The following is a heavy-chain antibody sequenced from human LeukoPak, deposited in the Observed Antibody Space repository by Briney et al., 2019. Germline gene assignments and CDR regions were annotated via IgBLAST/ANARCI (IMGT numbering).Heavy chain of an antibody. CDR2: INKGGGTT. J-gene: IGHJ4*02. Sequence: PGGSLRLSCTGSGFTLSSYAMTWVRQAPGKGLEWVSTINKGGGTTYDTASVKGRFTVSRDNSKNTLYLQMNSLRADDTALYYCARGVGEYSNGHFDFWGQGTLVTVSS. CDR3: ARGVGEYSNGHFDF. V-gene: IGHV3-23*01. CDR1: GFTLSSYA. D-gene: IGHD4-11*01.